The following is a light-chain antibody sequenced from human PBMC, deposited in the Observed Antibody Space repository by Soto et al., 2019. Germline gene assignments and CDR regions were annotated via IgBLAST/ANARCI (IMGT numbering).Light chain of an antibody. CDR2: GAS. V-gene: IGKV3-15*01. CDR1: QSVGSN. CDR3: QQYGSSPLT. J-gene: IGKJ1*01. Sequence: EIVMTQSPATLSVSPGERATLSCRASQSVGSNLAWYQQKPGQAPRLLIYGASTRATGIPARFSGSGSGTEFTLTISSLQSEDFAVYYCQQYGSSPLTFGQGTKVDIK.